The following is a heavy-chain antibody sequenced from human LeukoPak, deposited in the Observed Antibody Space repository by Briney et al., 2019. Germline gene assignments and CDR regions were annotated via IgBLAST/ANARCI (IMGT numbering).Heavy chain of an antibody. CDR3: ARVLAYCGSDCFRSFDY. CDR2: IIPIFGTA. Sequence: GASVKVSCKASGGTFSSYAISWVRQAPGQGLEWMGGIIPIFGTANYAQKFQGRVTITADESTSTAYMELSSLRSEDTAVYYCARVLAYCGSDCFRSFDYWGQGTLVTVSS. CDR1: GGTFSSYA. J-gene: IGHJ4*02. V-gene: IGHV1-69*13. D-gene: IGHD2-21*02.